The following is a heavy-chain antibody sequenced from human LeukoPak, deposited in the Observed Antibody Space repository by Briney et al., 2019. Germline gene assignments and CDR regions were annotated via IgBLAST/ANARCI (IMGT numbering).Heavy chain of an antibody. Sequence: PGGSLTLSCAASGFTFSTYWMHWVRQAPGKGLVWVSLIKTDGSIAAYADSVKGRFTISRDNAKNTLYLQMNSLRAEDTAVYYCARARNNAFDIWGQGTMVTVSS. V-gene: IGHV3-74*01. CDR3: ARARNNAFDI. D-gene: IGHD4-11*01. CDR1: GFTFSTYW. CDR2: IKTDGSIA. J-gene: IGHJ3*02.